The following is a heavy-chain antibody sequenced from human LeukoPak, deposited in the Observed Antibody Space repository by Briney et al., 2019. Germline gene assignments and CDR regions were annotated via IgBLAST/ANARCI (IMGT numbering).Heavy chain of an antibody. D-gene: IGHD5-12*01. Sequence: GGSLRLSCAASGFTFSSYAMHWVRQAPGKGLEWVAVISYDGSNKYYADSVKGRFTISRDNSKNTLYLQMNSLRAEDTAVYFCARDQGGYDYPPDYWGQGTLVTVSS. CDR3: ARDQGGYDYPPDY. J-gene: IGHJ4*02. CDR2: ISYDGSNK. CDR1: GFTFSSYA. V-gene: IGHV3-30-3*01.